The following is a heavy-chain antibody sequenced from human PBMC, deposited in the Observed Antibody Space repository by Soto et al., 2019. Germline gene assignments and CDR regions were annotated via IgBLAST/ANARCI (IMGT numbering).Heavy chain of an antibody. CDR1: GFTFSSYS. V-gene: IGHV3-21*01. Sequence: GVLRLSCAASGFTFSSYSMNWVRQAPGKGLEWVSSISSSSSYIYYADSVKGRFTISRDNAKNSLYLQMNSLRAEDTAVYYCARDKYSSGSNDAFDIWGQGTMVTVSS. CDR3: ARDKYSSGSNDAFDI. CDR2: ISSSSSYI. D-gene: IGHD6-19*01. J-gene: IGHJ3*02.